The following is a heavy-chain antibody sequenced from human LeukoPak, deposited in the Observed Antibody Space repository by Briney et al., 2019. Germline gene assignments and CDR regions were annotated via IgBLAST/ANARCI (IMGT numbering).Heavy chain of an antibody. V-gene: IGHV1-18*01. J-gene: IGHJ4*02. Sequence: ASVKVSCKASGYTFTSYGISWVRQAPGQGLEWMGWISAYNGNTNYVQKLQGRVTMTTDTSTSTAYMELRSLRSDDTAAYYCARGVVGATWVLDDYWGQGTLVTVSS. CDR3: ARGVVGATWVLDDY. CDR1: GYTFTSYG. D-gene: IGHD1-26*01. CDR2: ISAYNGNT.